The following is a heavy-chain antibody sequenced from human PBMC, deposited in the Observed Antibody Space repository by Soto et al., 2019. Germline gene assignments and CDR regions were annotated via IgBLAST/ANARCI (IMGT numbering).Heavy chain of an antibody. D-gene: IGHD2-8*01. V-gene: IGHV1-69*01. Sequence: QVQLVQSGAEVKKPGSSVKVSCKASGGTFSSYAISWVRQAPGQGLEWMGGIIPIFGTANYEQKFQGRVTITADESTSTAYMELSSLRSEDTAVYYSAREVLANGWFDPWGQGTLVTVSS. CDR3: AREVLANGWFDP. CDR1: GGTFSSYA. J-gene: IGHJ5*02. CDR2: IIPIFGTA.